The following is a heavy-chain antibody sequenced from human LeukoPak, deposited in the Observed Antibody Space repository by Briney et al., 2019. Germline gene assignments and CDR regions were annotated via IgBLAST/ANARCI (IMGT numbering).Heavy chain of an antibody. V-gene: IGHV4-38-2*01. J-gene: IGHJ5*02. Sequence: PSETLSLTRAVSGYSISSGYYWGWIRQPPGKGLEWIGSIYHSGSTYYNPSLKSRVTISVDTSKNQFSLKLSSVTAADTAVYYCARQTIDCSSTSCYPNWFDPWGQGTLVTVSS. CDR3: ARQTIDCSSTSCYPNWFDP. D-gene: IGHD2-2*01. CDR1: GYSISSGYY. CDR2: IYHSGST.